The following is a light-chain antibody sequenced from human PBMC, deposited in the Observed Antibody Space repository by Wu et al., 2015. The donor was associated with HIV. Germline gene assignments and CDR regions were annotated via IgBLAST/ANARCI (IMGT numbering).Light chain of an antibody. CDR3: QQYGGSSPT. Sequence: EIVLTQSPDTLSVSPGDRVTLSCRASQSVSVTGDNYVAWYQQKVGHPPRLLIHTTSTRATDSPDRFSGSGSGTEFTLTISRVETDDFAIYHCQQYGGSSPTFGQGTRLDVK. J-gene: IGKJ5*01. CDR2: TTS. CDR1: QSVSVTGD. V-gene: IGKV3-20*01.